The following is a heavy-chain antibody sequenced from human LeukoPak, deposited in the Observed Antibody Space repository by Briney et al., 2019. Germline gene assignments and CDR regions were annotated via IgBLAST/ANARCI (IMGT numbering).Heavy chain of an antibody. CDR2: IYYSGST. Sequence: SETLSLTCTVSGGSISSSSYYWGWIRQPPGKGLEWIGSIYYSGSTYYNPSLKSRVTISVDTSKNQFSLKLSSVTAADTAVYYCARPSRDGYNVDYWGQGTLVTVSS. V-gene: IGHV4-39*07. D-gene: IGHD5-24*01. CDR3: ARPSRDGYNVDY. J-gene: IGHJ4*02. CDR1: GGSISSSSYY.